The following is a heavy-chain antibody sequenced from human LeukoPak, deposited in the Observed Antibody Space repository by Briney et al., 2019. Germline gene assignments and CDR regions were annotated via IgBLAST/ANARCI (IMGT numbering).Heavy chain of an antibody. J-gene: IGHJ4*02. CDR2: INPNSGGT. D-gene: IGHD6-19*01. V-gene: IGHV1-2*02. Sequence: ALVKVSCKASGCSFTGYFLNWVRQAPGQGLEWMGRINPNSGGTNCGQKFQDRVTMTRDTSINTAYMELSSLTSDDTAVYYCARVDPASLAVHYWGQGTLVTVSS. CDR3: ARVDPASLAVHY. CDR1: GCSFTGYF.